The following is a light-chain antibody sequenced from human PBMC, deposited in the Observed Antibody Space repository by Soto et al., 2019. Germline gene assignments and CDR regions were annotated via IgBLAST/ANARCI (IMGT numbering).Light chain of an antibody. J-gene: IGKJ1*01. CDR1: QSISSY. Sequence: DIQMTQSPSSLSASVGDRVTITCRASQSISSYLNWYQQKPGKAPKLLIYAASSLQSGVPSRFSGSGSGTDFTLTISSLQPEDFATYYCQQSYSTSVRFGQGTKVEIK. CDR3: QQSYSTSVR. CDR2: AAS. V-gene: IGKV1-39*01.